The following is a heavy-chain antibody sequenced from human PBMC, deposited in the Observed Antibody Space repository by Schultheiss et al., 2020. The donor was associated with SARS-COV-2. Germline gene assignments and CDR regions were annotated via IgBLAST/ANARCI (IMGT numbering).Heavy chain of an antibody. CDR2: ISGSGGST. CDR1: GFAFSSYA. J-gene: IGHJ4*02. V-gene: IGHV3-23*01. CDR3: AKMGSPWRFGDY. Sequence: GGSLRLSCAASGFAFSSYALHWVRRAPGKGLEWVSAISGSGGSTYYADSVKGRFTISRDNSKNTLYLQMNSLRAEDTAVYYCAKMGSPWRFGDYWGQGTLVTVSS. D-gene: IGHD2-15*01.